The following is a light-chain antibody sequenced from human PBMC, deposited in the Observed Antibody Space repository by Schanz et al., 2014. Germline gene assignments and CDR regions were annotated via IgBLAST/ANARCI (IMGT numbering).Light chain of an antibody. CDR3: QQYNNWPRT. CDR2: GAS. V-gene: IGKV3-15*01. Sequence: EIVLTQSPGTLSLSPGERATLSCRASQSVSSNLAWYQQKPGQAPRLLIYGASTRATGIPARFSARGSGTEFTLTISSLQSEDFAVYYCQQYNNWPRTFGQGTKVEIK. J-gene: IGKJ1*01. CDR1: QSVSSN.